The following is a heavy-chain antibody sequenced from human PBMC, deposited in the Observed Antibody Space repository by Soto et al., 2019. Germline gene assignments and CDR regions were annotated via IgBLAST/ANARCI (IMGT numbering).Heavy chain of an antibody. J-gene: IGHJ3*01. CDR2: INTDGSST. D-gene: IGHD3-9*01. V-gene: IGHV3-74*01. CDR3: ARSPGGYYID. Sequence: GGSLRLSCAASGFTFSSYWMSWVRQGPGKGLVWVSRINTDGSSTNYADSVKGRFTISRDNAKNTVYLQMNSLRAEDTAVYYCARSPGGYYIDWGQGTMVTVS. CDR1: GFTFSSYW.